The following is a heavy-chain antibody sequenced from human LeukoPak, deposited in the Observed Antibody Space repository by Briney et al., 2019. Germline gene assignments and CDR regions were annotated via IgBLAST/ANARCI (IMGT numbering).Heavy chain of an antibody. CDR2: ISAYNGNT. V-gene: IGHV1-18*04. Sequence: ASVKVSCKASGYTFTDYFMNWVRQAPGQGLEWMGWISAYNGNTNYVQKLQGRVTMTIDTSTSTVYMELRSLRSDDTAVYYCARDGHRRYYYESSDYRFDYWGQGTLVTVSS. CDR3: ARDGHRRYYYESSDYRFDY. CDR1: GYTFTDYF. J-gene: IGHJ4*02. D-gene: IGHD3-22*01.